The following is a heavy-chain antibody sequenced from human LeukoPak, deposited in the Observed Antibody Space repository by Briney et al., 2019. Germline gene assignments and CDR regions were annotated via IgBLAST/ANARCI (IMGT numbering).Heavy chain of an antibody. CDR2: ISYDGSNK. CDR1: GFTFSSYG. CDR3: AKDSTGYSYGPRYNWFDP. Sequence: GGSLRLSCAASGFTFSSYGMHWVRQAPGKGLEWVAVISYDGSNKYYADSVKGRFTISRDNSKNTLYLQMNSLRAEDTAVYYCAKDSTGYSYGPRYNWFDPWGQGTLVTVSS. J-gene: IGHJ5*02. D-gene: IGHD5-18*01. V-gene: IGHV3-30*18.